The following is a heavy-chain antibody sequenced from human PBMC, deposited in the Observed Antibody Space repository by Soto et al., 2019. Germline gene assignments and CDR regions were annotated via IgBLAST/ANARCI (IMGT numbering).Heavy chain of an antibody. V-gene: IGHV4-30-4*01. CDR1: GGSISSGDYY. Sequence: SETLSLTCTVSGGSISSGDYYWSWIRQPPGKGLEWIGYISYSGSTFYNPSLKSRLTISIDTSKNQFSLKLSSVTAADTALYYCTKSSVHCSGGSCFDFWGQGTLVTVPS. D-gene: IGHD2-15*01. CDR3: TKSSVHCSGGSCFDF. J-gene: IGHJ5*01. CDR2: ISYSGST.